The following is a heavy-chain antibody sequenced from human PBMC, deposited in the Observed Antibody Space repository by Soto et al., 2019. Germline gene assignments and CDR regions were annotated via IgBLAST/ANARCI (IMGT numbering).Heavy chain of an antibody. CDR3: ARAWGYYFDY. J-gene: IGHJ4*02. Sequence: PSETLSLTCTVSGSSISSYYWSWIRQPPGKGLEWIGYIYYSGSTNYNPSLKSRVTISVDTSKNQFSLKLSSVTAADTAVYYCARAWGYYFDYWGQGTLVTVSS. CDR1: GSSISSYY. CDR2: IYYSGST. D-gene: IGHD3-16*01. V-gene: IGHV4-59*01.